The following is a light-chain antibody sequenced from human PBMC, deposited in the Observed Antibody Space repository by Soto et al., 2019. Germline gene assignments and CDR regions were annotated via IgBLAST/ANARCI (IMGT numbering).Light chain of an antibody. J-gene: IGKJ3*01. CDR1: RSVYAN. Sequence: EIVMTQSPATLSVSPGESATLSCRASRSVYANLAWYQQRPGQAPTLLIYGAFTRATDIPARFRGSGSGTEFSLTISSVQSEDFAVYYCQQYDVWPFTFGPGTKVDIK. CDR2: GAF. CDR3: QQYDVWPFT. V-gene: IGKV3-15*01.